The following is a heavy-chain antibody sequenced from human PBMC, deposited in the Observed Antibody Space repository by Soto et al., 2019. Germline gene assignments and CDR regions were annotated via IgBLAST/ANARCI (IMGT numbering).Heavy chain of an antibody. V-gene: IGHV1-2*04. J-gene: IGHJ4*02. CDR2: INPYSGGT. CDR1: GYTFSDYY. CDR3: ARGDSTGYFRPNFEY. Sequence: QVHLVQSGAEVKKPGASVKVSCKASGYTFSDYYVHWVRQAPGQGLEWMGWINPYSGGTDSAQKFQGWVTMTADTSISTVYMELNSLRSDDAAIYYCARGDSTGYFRPNFEYWGQGSLVTVSS. D-gene: IGHD3-22*01.